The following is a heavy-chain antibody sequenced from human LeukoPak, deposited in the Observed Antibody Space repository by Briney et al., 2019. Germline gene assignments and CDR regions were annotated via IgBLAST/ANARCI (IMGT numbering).Heavy chain of an antibody. D-gene: IGHD6-13*01. V-gene: IGHV3-30*02. CDR1: GFTFSSYG. Sequence: GGSLRLSCAASGFTFSSYGMHWVRQAPGKGLEWVAFIRYDGSNKYYADSVKGRFTISRDNSKNTLYLQMNSLRAEDTAVYYCAKDQGSSPYYYYYMDVWGKGTTVTVSS. CDR2: IRYDGSNK. J-gene: IGHJ6*03. CDR3: AKDQGSSPYYYYYMDV.